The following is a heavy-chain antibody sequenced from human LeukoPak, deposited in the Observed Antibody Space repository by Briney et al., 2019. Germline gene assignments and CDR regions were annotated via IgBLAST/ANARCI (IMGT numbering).Heavy chain of an antibody. D-gene: IGHD2-15*01. CDR2: VSGSGGST. CDR1: TFTFENNA. J-gene: IGHJ4*02. V-gene: IGHV3-23*01. CDR3: AKTSGHSDY. Sequence: GRSRRLAWTAATFTFENNAMRWDRQAPGKGLEWDSAVSGSGGSTYYADSVKGRFTISRDNSEDTLYLQMNSLTVEDTAVYYCAKTSGHSDYWGQGTLVTVFS.